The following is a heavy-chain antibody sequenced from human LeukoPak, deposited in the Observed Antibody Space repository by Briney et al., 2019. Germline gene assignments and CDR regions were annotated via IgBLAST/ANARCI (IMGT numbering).Heavy chain of an antibody. CDR2: IIPIFGTA. J-gene: IGHJ4*02. CDR3: ARGKYDFWSGYYFDY. Sequence: ASVTVSCTASGGTFSSYAISWVRQAPGQGLEWMGGIIPIFGTANYAQKFQGRVTITADESTSTAYMELSSLRSEDTGVYYCARGKYDFWSGYYFDYWGQGTLVTVSS. V-gene: IGHV1-69*13. CDR1: GGTFSSYA. D-gene: IGHD3-3*01.